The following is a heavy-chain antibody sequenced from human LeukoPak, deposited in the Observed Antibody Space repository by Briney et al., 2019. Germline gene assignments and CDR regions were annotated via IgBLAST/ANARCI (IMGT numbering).Heavy chain of an antibody. CDR3: ARRRDNNYYYDMDV. V-gene: IGHV4-39*02. J-gene: IGHJ6*02. CDR1: GGSIGSYY. Sequence: TASETLSLTCSVSGGSIGSYYWSWIRQPPGKGLEWIGTISYSGSTYYNPSLKSRVTLSVDTSKNHFSLKLSSVTAADTAVYYCARRRDNNYYYDMDVWGQGTTVTVSS. CDR2: ISYSGST. D-gene: IGHD5-24*01.